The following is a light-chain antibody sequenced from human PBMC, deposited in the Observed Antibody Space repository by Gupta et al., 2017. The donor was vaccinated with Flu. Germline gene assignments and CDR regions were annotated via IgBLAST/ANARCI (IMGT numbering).Light chain of an antibody. CDR2: EVN. V-gene: IGLV2-8*01. J-gene: IGLJ2*01. CDR3: ASHRGSRV. Sequence: GQSVTISCTGTSIDVGGYNYVPRYQQHPAKALIHMVYEVNTRPPGVPYRFSGSKSGNTASLTVSGLQAEDESDYYCASHRGSRVFGGGTKLTVL. CDR1: SIDVGGYNY.